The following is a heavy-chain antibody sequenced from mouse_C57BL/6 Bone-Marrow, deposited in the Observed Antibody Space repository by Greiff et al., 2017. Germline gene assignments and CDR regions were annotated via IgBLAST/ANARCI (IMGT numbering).Heavy chain of an antibody. Sequence: QVQLQQPGAELVMPGASVKLSCKASGYTFTSYWMHWVKQRPGQGLEWIGEIDPSDSYTNYNQKFKGKSTLTVDKSSSTAYMQLSSLTSEDSAVYYCARRSFLCGAMDYWGQGTSVTVSS. CDR3: ARRSFLCGAMDY. CDR2: IDPSDSYT. CDR1: GYTFTSYW. J-gene: IGHJ4*01. V-gene: IGHV1-69*01.